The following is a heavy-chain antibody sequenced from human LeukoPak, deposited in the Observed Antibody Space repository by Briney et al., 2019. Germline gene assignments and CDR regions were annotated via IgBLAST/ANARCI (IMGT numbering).Heavy chain of an antibody. Sequence: SVKVSCKASGYTFTSNYIHWVRQAPGQGLEWMGGIIPIFGTANYAQKFQGRVTITADESTSTAYMELSSLRSEDTAVYYCARDLDSYGYEDYWGQGTLVTVSS. CDR2: IIPIFGTA. CDR1: GYTFTSNY. J-gene: IGHJ4*02. V-gene: IGHV1-69*13. CDR3: ARDLDSYGYEDY. D-gene: IGHD5-18*01.